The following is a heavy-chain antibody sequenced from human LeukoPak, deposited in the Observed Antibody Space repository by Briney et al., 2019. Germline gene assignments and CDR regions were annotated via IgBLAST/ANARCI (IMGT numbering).Heavy chain of an antibody. CDR1: GGSISSGGYY. J-gene: IGHJ4*02. Sequence: SETLSLTCTVSGGSISSGGYYWSWIRQHPGKGLEWIGNIYYSGSTYYNPSLKSQVTISVGTTKNQFSLKLSSVTAAVTALYYCAKGDYSRYFDYWGQGTLVTVSS. CDR3: AKGDYSRYFDY. D-gene: IGHD2-15*01. CDR2: IYYSGST. V-gene: IGHV4-31*01.